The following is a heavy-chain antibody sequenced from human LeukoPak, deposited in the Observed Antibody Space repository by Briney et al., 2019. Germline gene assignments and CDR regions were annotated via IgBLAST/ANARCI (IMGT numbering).Heavy chain of an antibody. CDR2: ISGSGGST. CDR1: GFTFSSYA. V-gene: IGHV3-23*01. Sequence: PGGSLRLSCAASGFTFSSYAMSWVRQAPGKGLEWVSAISGSGGSTYYADSVKGRFTIPRDNSKNTLYLQMNSLRAEDTAVYYCAKGGYCDSSGYGYHYFDYWGQGTLVTVSS. D-gene: IGHD3-22*01. J-gene: IGHJ4*02. CDR3: AKGGYCDSSGYGYHYFDY.